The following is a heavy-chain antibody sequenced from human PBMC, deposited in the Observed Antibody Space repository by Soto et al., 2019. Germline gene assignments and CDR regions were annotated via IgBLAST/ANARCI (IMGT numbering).Heavy chain of an antibody. D-gene: IGHD2-15*01. CDR2: ISSSSSYI. CDR3: ARDFCSGVSFYSAFDI. CDR1: GFTFSSYS. J-gene: IGHJ3*02. V-gene: IGHV3-21*01. Sequence: GGSLRLSCAASGFTFSSYSMNWVRQAPGKGLEWVSSISSSSSYIYYADSVKGRFTISRDNAKNSLYLQMNSLRSEDTAVYYCARDFCSGVSFYSAFDIWGQGTMGTVSS.